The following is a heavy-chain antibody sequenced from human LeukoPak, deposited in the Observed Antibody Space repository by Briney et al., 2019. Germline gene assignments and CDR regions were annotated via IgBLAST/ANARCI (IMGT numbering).Heavy chain of an antibody. CDR1: GGSFSGYY. V-gene: IGHV4-34*01. CDR2: IYYSGST. CDR3: APERLAAAGGNYFDY. D-gene: IGHD6-13*01. J-gene: IGHJ4*02. Sequence: SETLSLTCAVYGGSFSGYYWSWIRQPPGKGLEWIGSIYYSGSTYYNPSLKSRVTISVDTSKNQFSLKLSSVTAADTAVYYCAPERLAAAGGNYFDYWGQGTLVTVSS.